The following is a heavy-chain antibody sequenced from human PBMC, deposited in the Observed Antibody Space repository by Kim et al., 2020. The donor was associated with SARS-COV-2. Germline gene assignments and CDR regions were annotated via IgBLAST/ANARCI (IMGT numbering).Heavy chain of an antibody. D-gene: IGHD3-3*01. J-gene: IGHJ4*02. CDR1: GYTFTSYD. Sequence: ASVKVSCKASGYTFTSYDINWVRQATGQGLEWMGWMNPNSGNTGYARKFQGRVTMTRNTSISTAYMELSSLRSEDTAVYYCARGDYDFWSGAIDYWGQGTLVTVSS. CDR3: ARGDYDFWSGAIDY. V-gene: IGHV1-8*01. CDR2: MNPNSGNT.